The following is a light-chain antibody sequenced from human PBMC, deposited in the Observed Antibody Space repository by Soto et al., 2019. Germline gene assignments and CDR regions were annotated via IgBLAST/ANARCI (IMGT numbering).Light chain of an antibody. CDR3: QQYSNSPPWT. J-gene: IGKJ1*01. CDR2: GAS. CDR1: QSVSSSY. Sequence: DIVMTQSPGTLSSSTGERATLSCRASQSVSSSYLAWYQQKPGQAPRLLIYGASSRATCIPDRFSGSGSGTDFTLTISILGPEDWGVYYCQQYSNSPPWTFGQGTKVEIK. V-gene: IGKV3-20*01.